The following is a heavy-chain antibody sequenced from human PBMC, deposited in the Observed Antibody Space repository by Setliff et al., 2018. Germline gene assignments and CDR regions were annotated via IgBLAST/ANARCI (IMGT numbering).Heavy chain of an antibody. Sequence: PSETLSRTCAVYGGSFSGYYWSWIRQPPGKGLEWIGEINHSGSTNYNPSLKSRVTISVDTSKNQFSLKLSSVTAADTAVYDCARNDRPGRYFFDYWGQGTLVTVSS. CDR1: GGSFSGYY. CDR2: INHSGST. D-gene: IGHD3-9*01. V-gene: IGHV4-34*01. CDR3: ARNDRPGRYFFDY. J-gene: IGHJ4*02.